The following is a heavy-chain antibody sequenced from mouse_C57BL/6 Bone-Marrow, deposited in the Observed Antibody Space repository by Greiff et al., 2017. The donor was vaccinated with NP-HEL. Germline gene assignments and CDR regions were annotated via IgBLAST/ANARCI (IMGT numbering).Heavy chain of an antibody. CDR2: IDPSDSYT. V-gene: IGHV1-50*01. Sequence: QVQLQQPGAELVKPGASVKLSCKASGYTFTSYWMQWVKQRPGQGLEWIGEIDPSDSYTNYNQKFKGKATLTVDTSSSTAYMQLSSLTSEDSAVYYCAKVDGYYAMDYWGQGTSVTVSS. J-gene: IGHJ4*01. D-gene: IGHD1-1*01. CDR1: GYTFTSYW. CDR3: AKVDGYYAMDY.